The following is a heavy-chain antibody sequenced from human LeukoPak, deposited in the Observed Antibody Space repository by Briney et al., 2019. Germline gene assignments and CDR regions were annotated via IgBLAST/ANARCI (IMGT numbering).Heavy chain of an antibody. CDR2: ISGSGCST. CDR3: AKVHSNTDFDY. CDR1: GFTFSSYG. J-gene: IGHJ4*02. D-gene: IGHD4-11*01. Sequence: GGSLRLSCAASGFTFSSYGMHWVRQAPGKGLEWVSAISGSGCSTYYADSVKGRFTISRDNSKNTLYLQINSLRAEDTAVYYCAKVHSNTDFDYWGQGTLVTVSS. V-gene: IGHV3-23*01.